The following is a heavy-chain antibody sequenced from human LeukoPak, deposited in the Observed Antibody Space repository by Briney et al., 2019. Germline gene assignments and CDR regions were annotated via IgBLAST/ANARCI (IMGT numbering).Heavy chain of an antibody. CDR1: GFTFSTPA. Sequence: GASVKVSCKASGFTFSTPAMQWVRQARGQRLEWIGWIVVGSGDTNYAQKFQERVTITRDMSTSTAYMELRRLRSEDTAVYYCAADDLFRGVWGQGTTVTVSS. J-gene: IGHJ6*02. D-gene: IGHD3-3*01. V-gene: IGHV1-58*02. CDR2: IVVGSGDT. CDR3: AADDLFRGV.